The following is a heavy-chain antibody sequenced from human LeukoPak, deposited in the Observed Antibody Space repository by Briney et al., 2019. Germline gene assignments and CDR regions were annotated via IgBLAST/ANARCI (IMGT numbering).Heavy chain of an antibody. CDR3: ARDLNPDYYGSGSYLGRGERGYYYYGMDV. J-gene: IGHJ6*02. Sequence: GGSLRLSCAASGFTFSDYYMSWIRQAPGKGLEWVSYISSSSSYTNYADSVKGRFTISRDNAKNSLYLQMNSLRAEDTAVYYCARDLNPDYYGSGSYLGRGERGYYYYGMDVWGPGTTVTVSS. CDR2: ISSSSSYT. V-gene: IGHV3-11*05. CDR1: GFTFSDYY. D-gene: IGHD3-10*01.